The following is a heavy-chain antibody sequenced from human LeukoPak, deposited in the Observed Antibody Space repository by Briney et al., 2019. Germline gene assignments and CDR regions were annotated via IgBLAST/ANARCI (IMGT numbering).Heavy chain of an antibody. V-gene: IGHV4-39*07. CDR1: GGSISSSTYY. CDR3: ARDLSNFWSGYFNWFDP. J-gene: IGHJ5*02. Sequence: PSETLSLTCSVSGGSISSSTYYWGWIRQPPGKGLEWIGSIYDSGITYYNPSLKSRVTISVDTSKNQFSLKLSSVTAADTAVYCCARDLSNFWSGYFNWFDPWGQGTLVTVSS. CDR2: IYDSGIT. D-gene: IGHD3-3*01.